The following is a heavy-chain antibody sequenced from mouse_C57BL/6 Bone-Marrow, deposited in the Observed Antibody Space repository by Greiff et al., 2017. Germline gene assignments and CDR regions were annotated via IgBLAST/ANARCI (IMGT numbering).Heavy chain of an antibody. CDR3: ARGYYGSSLNWYCDV. CDR2: IYPRSGNT. D-gene: IGHD1-1*01. Sequence: QVQLQQSGAELARPGASVKLSCKASGYTFTSYGISWVKQRTGQGLEWIGEIYPRSGNTYYNEKFKGKATLTADKSSSTAYMELRSLTSEDSAVYFCARGYYGSSLNWYCDVWGTGTTVTVSS. CDR1: GYTFTSYG. V-gene: IGHV1-81*01. J-gene: IGHJ1*03.